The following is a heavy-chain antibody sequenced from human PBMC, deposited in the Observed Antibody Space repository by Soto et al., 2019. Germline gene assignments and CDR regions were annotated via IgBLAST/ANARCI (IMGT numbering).Heavy chain of an antibody. D-gene: IGHD3-22*01. CDR1: GFTFGDYA. J-gene: IGHJ4*02. CDR3: TRDGARYYYDSSGPDY. V-gene: IGHV3-49*04. Sequence: GGSLRLSCTASGFTFGDYAMSWVRQAPGKGLEWVGFIRSKAYGGTTEYAASVKGRFTISRDDSKSIAYLQMNSLKTEDTAVYYCTRDGARYYYDSSGPDYWGQGTLVTVSS. CDR2: IRSKAYGGTT.